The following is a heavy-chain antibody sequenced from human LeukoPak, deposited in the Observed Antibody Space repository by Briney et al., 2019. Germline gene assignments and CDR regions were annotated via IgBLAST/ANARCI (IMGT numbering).Heavy chain of an antibody. J-gene: IGHJ5*02. CDR1: GFTFSSYA. CDR2: ISGSGGST. D-gene: IGHD3-10*01. Sequence: GGSLRLSCAASGFTFSSYAMSWVRQAPGKGLEWVSAISGSGGSTYYADSVKGRFTISRDNSKNTLYLQMNSLRAEDTAVYYCARNRRFGELGYNWFDPWGQGTLVTVSS. V-gene: IGHV3-23*01. CDR3: ARNRRFGELGYNWFDP.